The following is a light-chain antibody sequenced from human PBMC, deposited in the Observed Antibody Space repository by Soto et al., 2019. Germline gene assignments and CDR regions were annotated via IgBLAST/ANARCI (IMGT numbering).Light chain of an antibody. CDR2: YDS. J-gene: IGLJ2*01. CDR3: QVWDSSSDHAA. CDR1: NIGSKS. Sequence: SFELTQPPSVSVAPGKTARITCGGNNIGSKSVHWYQQKPGQAPVLVIYYDSDRPSGIPERFSGSNSGNTATLTISRVEAGDEADYYCQVWDSSSDHAAFGGGTKLTVL. V-gene: IGLV3-21*04.